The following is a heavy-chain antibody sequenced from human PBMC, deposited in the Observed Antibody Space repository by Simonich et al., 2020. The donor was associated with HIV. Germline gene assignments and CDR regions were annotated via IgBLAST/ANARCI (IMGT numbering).Heavy chain of an antibody. J-gene: IGHJ4*02. CDR1: GGSFSGYY. CDR3: ARRHPTTVTTPYFDY. D-gene: IGHD4-17*01. Sequence: QVQLQQWGAGLLKPSETLSLTCAVYGGSFSGYYWSWIRQPPGKGRELIGEINHSGRTNYNPSLKSRVTISVDTSKNQFSLKLSSVTAADTAVYYCARRHPTTVTTPYFDYWGQGTLVTVSS. V-gene: IGHV4-34*01. CDR2: INHSGRT.